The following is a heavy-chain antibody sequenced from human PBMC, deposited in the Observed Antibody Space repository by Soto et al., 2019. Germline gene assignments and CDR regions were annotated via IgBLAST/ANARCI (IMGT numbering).Heavy chain of an antibody. D-gene: IGHD1-1*01. V-gene: IGHV3-23*01. Sequence: PGGSLRLSCAASGFTFSSYAMTWVRQAPGKGLEWVSAISGSGGSTSYADSVKGRFTISRDNSKNTLSLQVNSLRAEDTAVYYCAKGGYADRYYFDYRGHGTLVTVSS. CDR1: GFTFSSYA. J-gene: IGHJ4*01. CDR2: ISGSGGST. CDR3: AKGGYADRYYFDY.